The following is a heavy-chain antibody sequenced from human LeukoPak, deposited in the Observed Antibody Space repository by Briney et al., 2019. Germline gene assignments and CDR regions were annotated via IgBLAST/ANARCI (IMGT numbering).Heavy chain of an antibody. J-gene: IGHJ4*02. D-gene: IGHD6-13*01. CDR2: IYYSGST. CDR3: ARGVTIAAAVEFDY. CDR1: GGSISSYY. Sequence: SETLSLTCTVSGGSISSYYWSWIRQPPGKGLGWIGYIYYSGSTNYNPSLKSRVTISVDTSKNQFSPKLSSVTAADTAVYYCARGVTIAAAVEFDYWGQGTLVTVSS. V-gene: IGHV4-59*01.